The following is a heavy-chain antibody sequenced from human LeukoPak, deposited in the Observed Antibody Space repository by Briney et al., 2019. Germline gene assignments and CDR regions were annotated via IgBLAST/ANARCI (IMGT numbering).Heavy chain of an antibody. Sequence: ASVTVSCKASVYTFISYGISGVRPAPGQGVEWVGWISAYKGNANYARKFRGRVTMTRNTSITTPSMELSNLRTKETAVYYCAIRSNKPYSSFDYWGQGTLVSASS. CDR3: AIRSNKPYSSFDY. CDR1: VYTFISYG. D-gene: IGHD5-18*01. J-gene: IGHJ4*02. V-gene: IGHV1-18*01. CDR2: ISAYKGNA.